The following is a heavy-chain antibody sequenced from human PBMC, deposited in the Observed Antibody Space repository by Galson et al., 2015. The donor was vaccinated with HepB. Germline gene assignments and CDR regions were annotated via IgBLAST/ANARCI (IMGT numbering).Heavy chain of an antibody. CDR3: ARLKAGQQQVVRGLDD. V-gene: IGHV5-10-1*01. CDR1: GYSFTSYW. Sequence: QSGAEVKKPGESLRISCKGSGYSFTSYWINWVRQMPGKGLEWMGRIDPSNSYTNYSPSFQGHVTISADKSINTAYLQWSRLKASDTAIYYCARLKAGQQQVVRGLDDWGQGTLVTVSS. CDR2: IDPSNSYT. J-gene: IGHJ4*02. D-gene: IGHD6-13*01.